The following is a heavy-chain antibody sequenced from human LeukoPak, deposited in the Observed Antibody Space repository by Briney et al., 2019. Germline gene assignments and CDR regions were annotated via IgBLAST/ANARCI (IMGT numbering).Heavy chain of an antibody. V-gene: IGHV3-48*03. Sequence: GGSLRLSCAASGFTFSSYEMNWVRQAPGKGLEWVSYISSSGSTIYYADSVKGRFTISRDNAKNSLYLQMNSLRAEDTAVYYCARVSSYGYGSLDYWGQGTLVTVSS. CDR3: ARVSSYGYGSLDY. J-gene: IGHJ4*02. CDR2: ISSSGSTI. CDR1: GFTFSSYE. D-gene: IGHD5-18*01.